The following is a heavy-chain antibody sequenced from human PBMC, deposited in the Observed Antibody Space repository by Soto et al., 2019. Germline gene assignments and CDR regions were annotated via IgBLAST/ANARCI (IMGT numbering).Heavy chain of an antibody. CDR2: IYHSGST. CDR1: GYSISSGYY. V-gene: IGHV4-38-2*01. CDR3: ARTYSRGWYGVDLFFDY. Sequence: SETLSLTCAVSGYSISSGYYWGWIRQPPGKGLEWIGSIYHSGSTYYNPSLKSRVTISVDTSKNQFSLKLSSVTAADTAVYYCARTYSRGWYGVDLFFDYWGQGTLVTVSS. J-gene: IGHJ4*02. D-gene: IGHD6-19*01.